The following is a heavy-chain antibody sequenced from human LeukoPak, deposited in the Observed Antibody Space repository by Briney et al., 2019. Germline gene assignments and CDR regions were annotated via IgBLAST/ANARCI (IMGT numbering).Heavy chain of an antibody. D-gene: IGHD1-1*01. Sequence: PGGSLRLSCAASGFTFSSYGMHWVRRAPGKGLEWVAFVRYDGNNKYYADSVKGRFTISRDNSKNTLFVQMNSLRAEDTAVYYCAKDGTGRASPLYFDYWGQGTLVTVSS. CDR1: GFTFSSYG. CDR2: VRYDGNNK. J-gene: IGHJ4*02. CDR3: AKDGTGRASPLYFDY. V-gene: IGHV3-30*02.